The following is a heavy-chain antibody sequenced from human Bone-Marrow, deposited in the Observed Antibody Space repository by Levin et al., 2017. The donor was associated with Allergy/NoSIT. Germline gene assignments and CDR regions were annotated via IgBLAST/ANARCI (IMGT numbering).Heavy chain of an antibody. V-gene: IGHV5-51*01. D-gene: IGHD3-22*01. CDR1: GYTFTRYW. CDR3: VGVLGSGYGSGF. Sequence: KVSCKASGYTFTRYWIGWVRQQPGKGLEWMAIVYPGDSQTRYSPSFQGQVTVSADTSITTAYLQWHSLKASDTALYYCVGVLGSGYGSGFWSQGSLVSVSS. J-gene: IGHJ4*02. CDR2: VYPGDSQT.